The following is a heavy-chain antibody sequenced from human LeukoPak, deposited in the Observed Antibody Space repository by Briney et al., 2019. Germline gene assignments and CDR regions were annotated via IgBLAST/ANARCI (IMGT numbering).Heavy chain of an antibody. V-gene: IGHV4-4*07. CDR1: GGSMKTFY. CDR3: ARGRYENLTGHLARLDV. J-gene: IGHJ6*02. D-gene: IGHD3-9*01. CDR2: IFSRGTT. Sequence: SETLSLTCTVSGGSMKTFYWSWIRQPAGKGLEWVGRIFSRGTTNYNPSLKSRVTVSLDTSKNQFSLKLSSVTAADTAVYYCARGRYENLTGHLARLDVWGQGTTVIVSS.